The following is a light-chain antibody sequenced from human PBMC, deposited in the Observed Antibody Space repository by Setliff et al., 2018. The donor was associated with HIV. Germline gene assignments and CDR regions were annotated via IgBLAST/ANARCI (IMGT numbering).Light chain of an antibody. Sequence: QSVLTQPASVSGSPGQSITISCTGTSSDVGTYNFVSWYQQHPGKAPKLMIYDVSNRPSGVSNRFSGPKSGNTASLTISGLQAEDEADYYCSSYTSSTPLYVFGTGTKVTVL. V-gene: IGLV2-14*03. CDR3: SSYTSSTPLYV. CDR1: SSDVGTYNF. CDR2: DVS. J-gene: IGLJ1*01.